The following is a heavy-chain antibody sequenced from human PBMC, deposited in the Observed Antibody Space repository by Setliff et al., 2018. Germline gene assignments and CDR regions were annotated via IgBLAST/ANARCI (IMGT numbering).Heavy chain of an antibody. CDR1: GFTVSSNY. V-gene: IGHV3-66*01. CDR3: LRGLPFDY. J-gene: IGHJ4*02. Sequence: GGSLRLSCAASGFTVSSNYMSWVRQAPGKGTEYVSIIHTDGTTYYTDSVKGKLTISRDNSKNTLYLQLNTLGALDTAVYYCLRGLPFDYWGQGTLVTVSS. CDR2: IHTDGTT.